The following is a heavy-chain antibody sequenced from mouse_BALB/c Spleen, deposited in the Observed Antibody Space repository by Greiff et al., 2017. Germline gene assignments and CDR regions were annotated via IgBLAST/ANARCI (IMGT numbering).Heavy chain of an antibody. D-gene: IGHD2-5*01. CDR3: ARASPKILTTVFDY. Sequence: VKLMESGPGLVAPSQSLSITCTVSGFSLTSYGVHWVRQPPGKGLEWLGVIWAGGSTNYNSALMSRLSISKDNSKSQVFLKMNSLQTDDTAMYYCARASPKILTTVFDYWGQGTTLTVSS. J-gene: IGHJ2*01. CDR2: IWAGGST. V-gene: IGHV2-9*02. CDR1: GFSLTSYG.